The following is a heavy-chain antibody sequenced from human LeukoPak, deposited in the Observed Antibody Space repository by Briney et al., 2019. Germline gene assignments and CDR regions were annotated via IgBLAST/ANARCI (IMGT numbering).Heavy chain of an antibody. V-gene: IGHV3-66*04. Sequence: GGSLRLSCAASGFTVSSNYMSWVRQAPGKGLEWVSVIYSGGSTYYADSVKGRFTISRDNSKNTLYLQMNSLRAEDTAVYYCARRSWYKDAFDIWGQGTMVTVSS. J-gene: IGHJ3*02. CDR2: IYSGGST. D-gene: IGHD6-13*01. CDR1: GFTVSSNY. CDR3: ARRSWYKDAFDI.